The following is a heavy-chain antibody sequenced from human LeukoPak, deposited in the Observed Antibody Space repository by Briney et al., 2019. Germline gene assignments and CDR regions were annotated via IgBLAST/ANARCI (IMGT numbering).Heavy chain of an antibody. J-gene: IGHJ4*02. Sequence: GASVKISCKASGYTFTNYYMHWVRQAPGQGLEWMGIINPSDGSRSYAQKFQGRVTMTRDTSKSTVYMELSSLRPEDTAAYYCVRAYNREAVTGPTNAPFDYWGQGTLVPVSS. CDR1: GYTFTNYY. V-gene: IGHV1-46*01. D-gene: IGHD6-19*01. CDR3: VRAYNREAVTGPTNAPFDY. CDR2: INPSDGSR.